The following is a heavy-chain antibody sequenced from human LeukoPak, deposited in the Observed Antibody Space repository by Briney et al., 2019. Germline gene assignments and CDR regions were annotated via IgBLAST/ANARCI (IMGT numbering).Heavy chain of an antibody. D-gene: IGHD3-3*01. CDR3: ATELRFLEWLWLDY. J-gene: IGHJ4*02. CDR1: GYTLTELS. CDR2: FDPEDGET. V-gene: IGHV1-24*01. Sequence: ASVKVSCKVSGYTLTELSMHWVRQAPGKGLEWMGGFDPEDGETIYAQKFQGRVTMTEDTSTDTAYMELSSLRSKDTAVYYCATELRFLEWLWLDYWGQGTLVTVSS.